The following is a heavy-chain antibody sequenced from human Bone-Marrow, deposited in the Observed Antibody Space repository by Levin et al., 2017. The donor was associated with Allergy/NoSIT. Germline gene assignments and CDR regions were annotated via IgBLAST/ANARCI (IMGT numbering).Heavy chain of an antibody. Sequence: LSLPCVGSGFTFHIEAMSWVRQTPGKALEWVASSGSSTLYADSVRGRFTISRDDSKNTLFLQMDSLRVEDTAVYYCSKEDWSDGPGLYFNYWGQGSLVTVSS. D-gene: IGHD1-1*01. CDR3: SKEDWSDGPGLYFNY. V-gene: IGHV3-23*05. CDR1: GFTFHIEA. J-gene: IGHJ4*02. CDR2: SGSST.